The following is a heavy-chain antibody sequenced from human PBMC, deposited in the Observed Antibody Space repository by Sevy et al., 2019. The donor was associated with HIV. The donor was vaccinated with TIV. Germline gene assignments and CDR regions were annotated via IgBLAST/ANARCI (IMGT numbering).Heavy chain of an antibody. J-gene: IGHJ4*02. CDR2: ISYDGSHQ. Sequence: GGYLRLSCAASGFTFSTYAMHWVRQAPGTGLEWVAVISYDGSHQYFADSVKGRFVISRDNSKNTLYLQMNSLRADVTAVYYCAREAGYSCGWSPGNYWGQGTLVTVSS. D-gene: IGHD6-19*01. CDR3: AREAGYSCGWSPGNY. CDR1: GFTFSTYA. V-gene: IGHV3-30*09.